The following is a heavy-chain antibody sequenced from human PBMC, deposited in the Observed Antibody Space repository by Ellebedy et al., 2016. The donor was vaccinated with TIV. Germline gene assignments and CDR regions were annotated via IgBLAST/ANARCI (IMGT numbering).Heavy chain of an antibody. CDR3: ARAYDSSGYYYY. CDR1: GGTFSSYA. V-gene: IGHV1-69*13. D-gene: IGHD3-22*01. J-gene: IGHJ4*02. CDR2: IIPIFGTA. Sequence: AASAKVSCKASGGTFSSYAISWVRQAPGQGLEWMGGIIPIFGTANYAQKFQGRVTITADESTSTAYMELSSLRSEDTAVYYCARAYDSSGYYYYWGQGTLVTVSS.